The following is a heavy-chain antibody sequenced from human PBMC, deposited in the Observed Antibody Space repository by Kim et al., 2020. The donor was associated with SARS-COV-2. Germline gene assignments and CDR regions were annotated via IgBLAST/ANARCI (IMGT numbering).Heavy chain of an antibody. CDR2: TA. CDR3: ARDLTVARDI. V-gene: IGHV1-69*01. J-gene: IGHJ3*02. Sequence: TANYAQKVQGRVTITADESTSTAYMELRSLRSEDTAVYYCARDLTVARDIWGQGTMVTVSS. D-gene: IGHD4-17*01.